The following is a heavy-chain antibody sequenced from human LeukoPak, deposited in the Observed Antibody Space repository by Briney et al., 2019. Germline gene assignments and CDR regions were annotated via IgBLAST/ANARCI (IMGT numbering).Heavy chain of an antibody. V-gene: IGHV3-48*03. CDR3: ATQAGYYDSGFSDI. J-gene: IGHJ4*02. D-gene: IGHD3-16*01. CDR2: ISSNSSAI. Sequence: GGSLRLSCAASGFTFSLYELNWARQAPGKGLEWVAYISSNSSAIYYEDSVKGRFTISRDNARNSLYLQMNSLRDEDTAVYYCATQAGYYDSGFSDIWGQGTLVTVSS. CDR1: GFTFSLYE.